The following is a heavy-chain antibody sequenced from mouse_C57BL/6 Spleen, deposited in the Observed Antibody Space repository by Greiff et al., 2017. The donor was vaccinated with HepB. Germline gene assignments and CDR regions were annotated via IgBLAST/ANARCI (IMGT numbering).Heavy chain of an antibody. Sequence: QVTLKESGAELVRPGTSVKVSCKASGYAFTNYLIEWVKQRPGQGLEWIGVINPGSGGTNYNEKFKGKATLTADKSSSTAYMQLSSLTSEDSAVYFCARSDGSSPFAYWGQGTLVTVSA. CDR2: INPGSGGT. J-gene: IGHJ3*01. CDR1: GYAFTNYL. V-gene: IGHV1-54*01. CDR3: ARSDGSSPFAY. D-gene: IGHD1-1*01.